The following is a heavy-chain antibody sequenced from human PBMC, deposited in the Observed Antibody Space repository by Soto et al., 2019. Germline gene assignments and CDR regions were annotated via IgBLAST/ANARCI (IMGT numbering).Heavy chain of an antibody. Sequence: QVQLQESGPGLVKPSQTLSLTCTVSGGSIRSANYYWSWIRQHPGKGLEWIGYIYHSGSTYYNPSLKSRVTISIDTSQNQFSLTLTSVTAADTAIFYCARDRLSLIRGVPHYDGIDVWGQGTTVTVSS. CDR3: ARDRLSLIRGVPHYDGIDV. CDR2: IYHSGST. V-gene: IGHV4-31*03. CDR1: GGSIRSANYY. J-gene: IGHJ6*02. D-gene: IGHD3-10*01.